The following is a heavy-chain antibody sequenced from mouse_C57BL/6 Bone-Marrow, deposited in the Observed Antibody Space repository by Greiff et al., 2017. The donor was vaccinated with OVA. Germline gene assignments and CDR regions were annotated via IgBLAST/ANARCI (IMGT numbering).Heavy chain of an antibody. J-gene: IGHJ1*03. CDR3: ARKGYYGSLDV. CDR1: GFSLTSYG. D-gene: IGHD1-1*01. V-gene: IGHV2-2*01. Sequence: VQLQQSGPGLVQPSQSLSITCTVSGFSLTSYGVHWVRQSPGKGLEWLGVIWSGGSTDYNAAFISRLSISKDNSKSQVFCKMNSLQADDTARYYCARKGYYGSLDVWGTGTTVTVSS. CDR2: IWSGGST.